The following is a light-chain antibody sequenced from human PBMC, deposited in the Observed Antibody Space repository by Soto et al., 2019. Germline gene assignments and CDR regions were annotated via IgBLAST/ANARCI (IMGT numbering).Light chain of an antibody. V-gene: IGKV1-5*03. CDR1: QSISNW. CDR2: KAS. Sequence: DIQMTQSPSTLSASVGDRVTITCRASQSISNWLARYQQKPGEAPNLLIYKASTLESGVPSRFSGSGYGTEFALTISSLQPEDFATYYCQQYSYYSTFGQGTKVEVK. J-gene: IGKJ1*01. CDR3: QQYSYYST.